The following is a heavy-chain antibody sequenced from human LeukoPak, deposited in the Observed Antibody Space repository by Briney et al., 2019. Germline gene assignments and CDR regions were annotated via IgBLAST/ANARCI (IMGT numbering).Heavy chain of an antibody. CDR2: IHAETGVT. CDR1: GHIFTGYY. CDR3: TRDWLNKAYDP. J-gene: IGHJ4*02. Sequence: ASVKVSCKGSGHIFTGYYIHWVRHAPGQGLEWMACIHAETGVTYYAQKLQGGVTLTRDTSISTDYMELTRLRSHDTAIYYCTRDWLNKAYDPWGQGTLVTVSS. D-gene: IGHD3-16*01. V-gene: IGHV1-2*02.